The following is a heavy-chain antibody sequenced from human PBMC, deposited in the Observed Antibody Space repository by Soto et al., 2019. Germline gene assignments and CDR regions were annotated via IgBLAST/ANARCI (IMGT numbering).Heavy chain of an antibody. J-gene: IGHJ4*01. CDR3: ARYYDSSGPAFDY. Sequence: ASVKVSCKPSGYTFSDYYIHWVRQAPGHGLDWMGIINPPDGSTTYAQKFQGRVSMTSDTSTSTVYMELSSLRSEDTAIYYCARYYDSSGPAFDYWG. V-gene: IGHV1-46*01. D-gene: IGHD3-22*01. CDR2: INPPDGST. CDR1: GYTFSDYY.